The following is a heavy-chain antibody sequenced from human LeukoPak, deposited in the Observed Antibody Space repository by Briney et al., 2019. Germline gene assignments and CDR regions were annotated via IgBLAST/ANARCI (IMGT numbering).Heavy chain of an antibody. CDR1: GGSISSSSYY. CDR3: ASRRGEYSYYYYMDV. CDR2: SYYSGST. Sequence: SETLSLTCTVSGGSISSSSYYWGWIRQPPGKGLEWIGSSYYSGSTYYNPSLKSRVTISVDTSKNQFSLKLSSVTAADTAVYYCASRRGEYSYYYYMDVWGKGTTVTVSS. D-gene: IGHD3-3*01. J-gene: IGHJ6*03. V-gene: IGHV4-39*01.